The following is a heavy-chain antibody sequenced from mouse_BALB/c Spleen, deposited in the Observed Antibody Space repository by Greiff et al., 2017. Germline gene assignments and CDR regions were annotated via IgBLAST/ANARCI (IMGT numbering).Heavy chain of an antibody. Sequence: EVQLQESGGGLVQPGGSLRLSCATSGFTFTDYYMSWVRQPPGKALEWLGFIRNKANGYTTEYSASVKGRFTISRDNSQSILYLQMNTLRAEDSATYYCARFYDGSFDYWGQGTTLTVSS. CDR1: GFTFTDYY. J-gene: IGHJ2*01. V-gene: IGHV7-3*02. CDR2: IRNKANGYTT. D-gene: IGHD2-3*01. CDR3: ARFYDGSFDY.